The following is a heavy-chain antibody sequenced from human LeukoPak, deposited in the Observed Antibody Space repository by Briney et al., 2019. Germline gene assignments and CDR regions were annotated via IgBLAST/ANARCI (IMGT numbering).Heavy chain of an antibody. V-gene: IGHV4-34*01. D-gene: IGHD4-23*01. CDR2: INHSGST. Sequence: SETLSLTCAVYGVSFSGYYWSWIRQPPGKGLEWIGDINHSGSTNYNPSLKSRVTISVDTSKNQFSLKLSSVTAADTAVYYCARAATVATERFDYWGQGTLVTVSS. CDR1: GVSFSGYY. CDR3: ARAATVATERFDY. J-gene: IGHJ4*02.